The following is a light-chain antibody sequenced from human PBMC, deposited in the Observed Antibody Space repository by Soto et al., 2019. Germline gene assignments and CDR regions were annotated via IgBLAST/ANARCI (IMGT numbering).Light chain of an antibody. CDR2: DIN. J-gene: IGLJ1*01. CDR3: GTWDTSLSVGV. CDR1: SSNVGNNY. Sequence: QSVLTQPPSVSAAAGQTVSISCSGSSSNVGNNYVSWYQQVPGTAPKLLIYDINKRPSGIPDRFSGSKSGTSATLDITGLQTGDEADYYCGTWDTSLSVGVFGTGTKVTVL. V-gene: IGLV1-51*01.